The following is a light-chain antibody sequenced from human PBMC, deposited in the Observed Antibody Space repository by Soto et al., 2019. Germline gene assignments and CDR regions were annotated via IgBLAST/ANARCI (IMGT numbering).Light chain of an antibody. Sequence: QSALTQPPSASGSPGQSVTISCTGTSSDIGAYNYVSWYQQHPGKVPKLIIHEVTKRPSGVPDRFSASKSGNTASLPVSGLQAEDEADYYCSSHGGANNFYVFGTGTKVTVL. CDR1: SSDIGAYNY. CDR3: SSHGGANNFYV. V-gene: IGLV2-8*01. CDR2: EVT. J-gene: IGLJ1*01.